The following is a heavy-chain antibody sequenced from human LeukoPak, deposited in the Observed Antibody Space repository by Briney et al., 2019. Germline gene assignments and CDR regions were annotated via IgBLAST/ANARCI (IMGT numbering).Heavy chain of an antibody. CDR1: GDSISSTSYY. CDR2: IRYSGST. Sequence: SETLSLTCTVSGDSISSTSYYWGWPRQPPGKGLEWIGSIRYSGSTYCTPSLKRRVTMSVDTSKNQFSLRLSAVAAADTAVYYCARHHYYGSGSYRSWFDPWGQGTLVTVSS. J-gene: IGHJ5*02. D-gene: IGHD3-10*01. CDR3: ARHHYYGSGSYRSWFDP. V-gene: IGHV4-39*01.